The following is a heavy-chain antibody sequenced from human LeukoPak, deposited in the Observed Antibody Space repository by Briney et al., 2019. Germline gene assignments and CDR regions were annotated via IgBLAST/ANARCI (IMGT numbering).Heavy chain of an antibody. Sequence: SETLSLTCTVSGGSIISSDYHWGWVRQPPGKGLEWIGTISYGGNTDYNPSLRSRVTISVDTSNNQFSLRLGSVTAADTAVYHCARHCCSGPAKRVFDIWGQGTMVTVSS. J-gene: IGHJ3*02. CDR1: GGSIISSDYH. V-gene: IGHV4-39*01. D-gene: IGHD2-15*01. CDR3: ARHCCSGPAKRVFDI. CDR2: ISYGGNT.